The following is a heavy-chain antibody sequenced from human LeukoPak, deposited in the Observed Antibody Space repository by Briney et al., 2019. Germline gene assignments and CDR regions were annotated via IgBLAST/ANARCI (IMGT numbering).Heavy chain of an antibody. Sequence: GSLRLSCAASGFPFSTYGMNWVRQAPGKGLEWVSVITGSGGFTQYADSVKGRFTISRDNSKNTVYLQMNSLRVEDTALYYCVRSLDYWGQGTLVTVSS. J-gene: IGHJ4*02. CDR2: ITGSGGFT. V-gene: IGHV3-23*01. CDR3: VRSLDY. CDR1: GFPFSTYG.